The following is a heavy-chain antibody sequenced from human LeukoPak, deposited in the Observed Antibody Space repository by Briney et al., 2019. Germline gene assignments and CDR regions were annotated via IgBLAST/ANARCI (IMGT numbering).Heavy chain of an antibody. Sequence: GGSLRLSCVASGFTFTKHWMSWVRQAPGKGLEWVANIKEDGSVKNYMDSVKGRFTISRDNAKNSVSLQMNSLRSEDTAVYYCATFGQWLVVPGPEEFDYWGQGTLVTVSS. CDR1: GFTFTKHW. J-gene: IGHJ4*02. CDR2: IKEDGSVK. CDR3: ATFGQWLVVPGPEEFDY. V-gene: IGHV3-7*03. D-gene: IGHD6-19*01.